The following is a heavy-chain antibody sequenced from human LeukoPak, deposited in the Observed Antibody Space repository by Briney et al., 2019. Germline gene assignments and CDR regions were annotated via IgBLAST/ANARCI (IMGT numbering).Heavy chain of an antibody. D-gene: IGHD7-27*01. J-gene: IGHJ4*02. CDR3: ARQQAAAWGIEY. V-gene: IGHV4-59*08. CDR2: IYNSGNT. Sequence: SETLSLTCTVSGGSISSYYWSWIRQPPGKGLEWIGYIYNSGNTNYNPSLKSRVTISVDTSKNQFSLKLTSVTAADTAVYYCARQQAAAWGIEYWGQGTLVTVSS. CDR1: GGSISSYY.